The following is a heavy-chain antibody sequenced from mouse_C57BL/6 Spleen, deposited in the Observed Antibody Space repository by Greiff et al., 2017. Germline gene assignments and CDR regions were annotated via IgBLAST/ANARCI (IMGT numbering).Heavy chain of an antibody. D-gene: IGHD2-12*01. CDR3: ARGVIYNNDAVFAY. Sequence: EVQLVESGGSLVKPGGSLTLSCAASGFTFSDYGMHWVRQAPEKGLVWVAYISSGSSTIYYADTVKGRFTISRDNAKNTLFLQMTSLRSEDTAMYYGARGVIYNNDAVFAYWGQGTMVTVSA. J-gene: IGHJ3*01. CDR2: ISSGSSTI. CDR1: GFTFSDYG. V-gene: IGHV5-17*01.